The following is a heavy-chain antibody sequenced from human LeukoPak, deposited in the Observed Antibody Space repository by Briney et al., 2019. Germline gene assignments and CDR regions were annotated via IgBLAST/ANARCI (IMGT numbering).Heavy chain of an antibody. V-gene: IGHV4-4*09. CDR2: IFPSGSA. J-gene: IGHJ6*03. Sequence: SETLSLPCTVSGGSISSYYWTWIRQSPVRGLEWIGYIFPSGSAFYNPSLESRVTISLDTSENQFSLTLSSVTAADTAVYYCARRNHYFYYMDVWGKGTTVTVSS. CDR3: ARRNHYFYYMDV. CDR1: GGSISSYY.